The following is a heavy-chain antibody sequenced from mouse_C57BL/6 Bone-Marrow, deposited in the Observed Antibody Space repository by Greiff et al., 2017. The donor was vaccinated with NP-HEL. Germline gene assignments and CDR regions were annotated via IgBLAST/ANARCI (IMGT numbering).Heavy chain of an antibody. CDR1: GYTFTDYY. J-gene: IGHJ4*01. CDR3: ARGDAMDD. V-gene: IGHV1-26*01. Sequence: VQLQQSGPELVKPGASVKISCKASGYTFTDYYMNWVKQSHGKSLEWIGDINPNNGGTSYNQKFKGKATLTVDKSSSTAYMELRRLTSEDSAVNYGARGDAMDDWGQGTSVTVSS. CDR2: INPNNGGT.